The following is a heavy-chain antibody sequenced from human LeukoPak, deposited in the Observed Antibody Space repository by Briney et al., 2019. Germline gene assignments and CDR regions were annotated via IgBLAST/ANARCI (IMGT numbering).Heavy chain of an antibody. CDR1: GYSFTGYW. CDR2: IYPGDSDT. D-gene: IGHD1-26*01. J-gene: IGHJ4*02. V-gene: IGHV5-51*01. Sequence: GEPLKISCKGSGYSFTGYWIGWVRQLPGKGLDWMGIIYPGDSDTRYSPSFQGQVTISADKSISTAYLQWSSLKASDTAMYYCARLVGTILYFDYWGRGTVVSVSS. CDR3: ARLVGTILYFDY.